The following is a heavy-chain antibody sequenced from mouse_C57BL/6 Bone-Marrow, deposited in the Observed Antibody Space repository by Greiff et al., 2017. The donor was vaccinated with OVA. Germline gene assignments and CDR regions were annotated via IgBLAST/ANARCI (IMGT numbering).Heavy chain of an antibody. D-gene: IGHD2-4*01. CDR1: GYTFTSYW. Sequence: QVQLQQPGAELVMPGASVKLSCKASGYTFTSYWMHWVKQRPGQGLEWIGEIDPSDSYTNSNQKVKGKCTLTVDKSSSTAYMQLSSLTSEDSAVYYCARDDYDETWFAYWGQGTLVTVSA. V-gene: IGHV1-69*01. CDR3: ARDDYDETWFAY. J-gene: IGHJ3*01. CDR2: IDPSDSYT.